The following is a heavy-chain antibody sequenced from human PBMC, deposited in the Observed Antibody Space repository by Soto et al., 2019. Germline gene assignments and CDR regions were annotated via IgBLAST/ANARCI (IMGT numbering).Heavy chain of an antibody. CDR3: ASSIAAAGPFDY. Sequence: VGSLRLSCAASGFTFSDYYMSWIRQAPGKGLEWVSYISSSGSTIYYADSVKGRFTISRDNAKNSLYLQTNSLRAEGTAVYYCASSIAAAGPFDYWGQGTLVTVSS. CDR2: ISSSGSTI. CDR1: GFTFSDYY. D-gene: IGHD6-13*01. J-gene: IGHJ4*02. V-gene: IGHV3-11*01.